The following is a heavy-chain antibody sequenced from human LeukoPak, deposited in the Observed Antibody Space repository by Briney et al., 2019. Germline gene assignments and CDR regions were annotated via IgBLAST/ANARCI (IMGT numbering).Heavy chain of an antibody. V-gene: IGHV4-4*07. Sequence: PSETLSLTCTVSGGSISDYFWSWIRQPAGKGLEWIGRIYSSGSTLYNPSLKSRVTMSMDTSKNQFSLRLTSVTAADTAVYYCARGPYCGDDCYFDSWGRGTLFTVSS. CDR2: IYSSGST. D-gene: IGHD2-21*01. J-gene: IGHJ4*02. CDR3: ARGPYCGDDCYFDS. CDR1: GGSISDYF.